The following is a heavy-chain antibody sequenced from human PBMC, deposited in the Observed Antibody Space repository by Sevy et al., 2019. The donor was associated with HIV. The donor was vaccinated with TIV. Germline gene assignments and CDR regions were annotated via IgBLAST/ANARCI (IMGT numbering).Heavy chain of an antibody. CDR3: TTATWSQEDYYNS. Sequence: GGSLRLSCAASGFTFSNAWMSWVRQAPGKGLEWVDRIKGKIYHGTIDYAAPVKGRFSISRDDSKNTLYLQMNSLKTEDTAVYYCTTATWSQEDYYNSWGQGTLVTVSS. CDR1: GFTFSNAW. J-gene: IGHJ5*02. D-gene: IGHD3-10*01. V-gene: IGHV3-15*01. CDR2: IKGKIYHGTI.